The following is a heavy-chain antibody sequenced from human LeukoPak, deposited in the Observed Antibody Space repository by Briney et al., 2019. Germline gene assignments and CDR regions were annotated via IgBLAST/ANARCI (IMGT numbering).Heavy chain of an antibody. J-gene: IGHJ6*04. CDR3: AADSPRGYGMDA. CDR1: GFTFTSSA. Sequence: SVKVSCKASGFTFTSSAVQWVRQARGQRLEWIGWTVVGSGNTNYAQKFQERVTITRDMSTSTAYMELSSLRSEDTAVYYCAADSPRGYGMDAWGKGTTVTVSS. CDR2: TVVGSGNT. D-gene: IGHD3-10*01. V-gene: IGHV1-58*01.